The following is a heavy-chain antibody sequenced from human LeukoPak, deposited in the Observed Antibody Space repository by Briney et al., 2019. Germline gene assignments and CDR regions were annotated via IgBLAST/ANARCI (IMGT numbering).Heavy chain of an antibody. CDR2: IKEDGSEK. V-gene: IGHV3-7*01. CDR1: GFTFSNYW. Sequence: GGSLRLSCAASGFTFSNYWMSWVRQAPGKGLEWVANIKEDGSEKNYVDSVKGRFTISRDDAKKSLYLQMNSLRAEDTGVYYCARDKYCSDGDCDGGSKFDYWGQGTLVTVSS. CDR3: ARDKYCSDGDCDGGSKFDY. D-gene: IGHD2-21*02. J-gene: IGHJ4*02.